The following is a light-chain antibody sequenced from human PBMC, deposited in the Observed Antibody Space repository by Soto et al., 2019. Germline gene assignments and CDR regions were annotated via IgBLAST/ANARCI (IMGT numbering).Light chain of an antibody. CDR3: QQYGSLVT. J-gene: IGKJ1*01. Sequence: EIVMTQSPATLSVSPGERATLSCRASQSVFSSLAWYQQRPGQAPRLLIYGSATRATGIPARFSGSGSGTEFTLTISSLQSEDFATYYCQQYGSLVTFGQGTKVDIK. CDR1: QSVFSS. CDR2: GSA. V-gene: IGKV3-15*01.